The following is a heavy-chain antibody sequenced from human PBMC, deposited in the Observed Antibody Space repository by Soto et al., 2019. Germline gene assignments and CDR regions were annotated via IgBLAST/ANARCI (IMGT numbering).Heavy chain of an antibody. V-gene: IGHV1-46*01. D-gene: IGHD6-13*01. Sequence: ASVKVSCKASGYTFTDYYIHWVRRVPGQGLEWMGIINPSGGGTRYAQKFQGRVTMARDTSTTTVYMELSSLRSEDTAVYYCARGTTSSSWYDCWGQGTLVTVSS. CDR1: GYTFTDYY. J-gene: IGHJ4*02. CDR2: INPSGGGT. CDR3: ARGTTSSSWYDC.